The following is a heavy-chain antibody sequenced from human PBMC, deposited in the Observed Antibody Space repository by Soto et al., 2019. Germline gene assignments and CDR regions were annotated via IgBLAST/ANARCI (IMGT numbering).Heavy chain of an antibody. D-gene: IGHD3-22*01. CDR3: ARVVVVIPPGYYYAMDV. V-gene: IGHV4-59*01. Sequence: SETLSLTCTVSGGSISSYDWSWIRQPPGKGLEWIGYIYYSGSTNYNPSLKSRVTISVDTSKNQFSLKLSSVTAADTAVYYCARVVVVIPPGYYYAMDVWGQGTTVTVSS. CDR1: GGSISSYD. CDR2: IYYSGST. J-gene: IGHJ6*02.